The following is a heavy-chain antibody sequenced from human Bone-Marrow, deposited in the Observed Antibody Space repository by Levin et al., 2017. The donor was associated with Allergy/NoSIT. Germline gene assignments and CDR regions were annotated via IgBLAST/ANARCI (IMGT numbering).Heavy chain of an antibody. CDR3: AGLARPLYCSGGSCYASAFDI. CDR1: GGSISSYY. D-gene: IGHD2-15*01. Sequence: SQTLSLTCTVSGGSISSYYWSWIRQPPGKGLEWIGYIYYSGSTNYNPSLKSRVTISVDTSKNQFSLKLSSVTAADTAVYYCAGLARPLYCSGGSCYASAFDIWGQGTMVTVSS. CDR2: IYYSGST. V-gene: IGHV4-59*01. J-gene: IGHJ3*02.